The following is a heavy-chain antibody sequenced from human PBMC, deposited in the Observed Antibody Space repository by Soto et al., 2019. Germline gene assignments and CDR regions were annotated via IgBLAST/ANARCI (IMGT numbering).Heavy chain of an antibody. D-gene: IGHD3-3*01. J-gene: IGHJ4*02. Sequence: PGGSMTLSCAASGFTFSNYYMSWIRQAQGKGLEWVSYISSSGSTYYADSVKGRFTISRDNSKNTLYLQMNSLRAEDTAVYYCARDRVGPDFWSGYYTGSNYWCQGTLVT. CDR1: GFTFSNYY. V-gene: IGHV3-66*01. CDR2: ISSSGST. CDR3: ARDRVGPDFWSGYYTGSNY.